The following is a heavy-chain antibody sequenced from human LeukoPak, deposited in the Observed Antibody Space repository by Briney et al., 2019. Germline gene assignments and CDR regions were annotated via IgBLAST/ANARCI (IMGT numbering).Heavy chain of an antibody. J-gene: IGHJ4*02. D-gene: IGHD2-15*01. CDR1: GGSISSYY. CDR3: TRDQVDCSGGSCYSESVDY. V-gene: IGHV4-59*12. Sequence: SETLSLTCTVSGGSISSYYWSWIRQPPGKGLEWIGYIYYSGSTNCNPSLKSRVTISVDTSKNQFSLKLSSVTAADTAVYYCTRDQVDCSGGSCYSESVDYWGQGTLVTVSS. CDR2: IYYSGST.